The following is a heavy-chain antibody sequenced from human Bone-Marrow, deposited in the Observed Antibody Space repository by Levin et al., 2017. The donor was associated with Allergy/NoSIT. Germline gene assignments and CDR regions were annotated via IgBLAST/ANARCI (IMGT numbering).Heavy chain of an antibody. V-gene: IGHV4-59*01. J-gene: IGHJ4*02. CDR2: AYDGGST. Sequence: SETLSLTCSVSGVSISNYYWSWIRQPPGKGLEWIGCAYDGGSTSYNPSLTSRVTISLDTSKSQFSLKVTSVTAADTAVYYCARDRELGYWGQGTLVTVSS. CDR3: ARDRELGY. D-gene: IGHD1-7*01. CDR1: GVSISNYY.